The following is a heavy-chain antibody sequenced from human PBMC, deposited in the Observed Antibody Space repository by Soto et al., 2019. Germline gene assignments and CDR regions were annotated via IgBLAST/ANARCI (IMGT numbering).Heavy chain of an antibody. CDR2: IKSKVDGETT. CDR1: GFTFSGAW. J-gene: IGHJ4*02. D-gene: IGHD3-16*01. CDR3: AADSPARGGGEFDY. V-gene: IGHV3-15*01. Sequence: EVQLVESGGGLVKPGGSLRLSCSASGFTFSGAWMSWVRQAPGRGLEWVALIKSKVDGETTHYAAPMQGRFSISRDDLKNTVYLQVNSLKTEDTAVYYCAADSPARGGGEFDYWGQGALVTVSS.